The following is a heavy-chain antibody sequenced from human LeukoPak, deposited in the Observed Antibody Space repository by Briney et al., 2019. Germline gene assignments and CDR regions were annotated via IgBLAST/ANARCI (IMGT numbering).Heavy chain of an antibody. CDR1: GFTFSSYG. J-gene: IGHJ4*02. Sequence: TGGSLRLSCAASGFTFSSYGMHWVRQAPGKGLEWVADISYDGSNKYYADSVKGRFTISRDNSKNTLYLQMNSLRAEDTAVYYCAKHNVATTPGHIDYWGQGTLVTVSS. CDR3: AKHNVATTPGHIDY. CDR2: ISYDGSNK. D-gene: IGHD5-12*01. V-gene: IGHV3-30*18.